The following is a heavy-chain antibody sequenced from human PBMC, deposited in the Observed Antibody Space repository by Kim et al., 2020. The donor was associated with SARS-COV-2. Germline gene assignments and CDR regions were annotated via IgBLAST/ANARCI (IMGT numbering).Heavy chain of an antibody. V-gene: IGHV3-23*01. CDR3: AKGAGRASYSSNWYDY. CDR2: ICGSGGNT. J-gene: IGHJ4*02. CDR1: GFTFSSYA. D-gene: IGHD6-13*01. Sequence: GGSLRLSCAASGFTFSSYAMSWVRQAPGKGLEWVSAICGSGGNTYYADSVKGRFTISRDNSKNTLYLQMNSLRTEDTAVYYCAKGAGRASYSSNWYDYWGQGTLVTVSS.